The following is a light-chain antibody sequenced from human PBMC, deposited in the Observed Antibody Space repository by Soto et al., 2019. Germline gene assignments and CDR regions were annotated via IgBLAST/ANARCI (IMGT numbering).Light chain of an antibody. CDR3: ASWDYSLNAVV. J-gene: IGLJ2*01. CDR2: SNN. Sequence: QPVLTQPPSASETPGQRVTISCSGSSSNIGSYTVNWYQQLPGAAPKRLSYSNNQRTSGVPDRFSGSKSGTSASLAISGLQSEDEAYYYGASWDYSLNAVVFGGGTKVTVL. CDR1: SSNIGSYT. V-gene: IGLV1-44*01.